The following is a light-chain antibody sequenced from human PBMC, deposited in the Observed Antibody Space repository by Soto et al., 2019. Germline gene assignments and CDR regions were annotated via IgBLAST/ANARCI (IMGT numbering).Light chain of an antibody. CDR1: SSNIGDNT. Sequence: QSVLTQPPSASGTPGQRVTISCSGSSSNIGDNTVNWYQQFPGTAPKLLIHSNNERPSGVPERFSGSKSGTSASLAITGLQSEDEADSYCAAWDDSLNGVVFGGGTKLPVL. CDR3: AAWDDSLNGVV. J-gene: IGLJ2*01. CDR2: SNN. V-gene: IGLV1-44*01.